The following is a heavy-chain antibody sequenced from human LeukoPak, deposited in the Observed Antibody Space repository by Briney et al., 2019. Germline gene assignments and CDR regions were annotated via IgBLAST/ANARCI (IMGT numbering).Heavy chain of an antibody. CDR2: IWYDGSNK. Sequence: GGSLRLSCAASGFTFSSYGMHWVRQAPGKGLEWVAVIWYDGSNKYYADSVKGRFTISRDNSKNTLYLQMNSLRAEDTVVYYCAKGAATFWWLAAAGFIDYWGQGTLVTVSS. D-gene: IGHD6-13*01. J-gene: IGHJ4*02. V-gene: IGHV3-30*02. CDR3: AKGAATFWWLAAAGFIDY. CDR1: GFTFSSYG.